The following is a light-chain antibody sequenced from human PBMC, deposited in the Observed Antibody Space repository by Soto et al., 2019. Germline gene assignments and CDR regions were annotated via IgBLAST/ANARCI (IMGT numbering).Light chain of an antibody. Sequence: ENVLTQSPGTLSLSRGNRSPLFCRARQNLTNPYIAWYQQKPGQSPRLRIYDISSRATRIPDRFSGSVSVTDFTLTITRLEPEDFAVFYCQQYGSSEIIFGQGTRLEIK. J-gene: IGKJ5*01. CDR3: QQYGSSEII. V-gene: IGKV3-20*01. CDR1: QNLTNPY. CDR2: DIS.